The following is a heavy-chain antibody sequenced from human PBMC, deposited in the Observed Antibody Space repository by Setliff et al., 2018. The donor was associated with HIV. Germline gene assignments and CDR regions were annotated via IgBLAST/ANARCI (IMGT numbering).Heavy chain of an antibody. D-gene: IGHD3-9*01. CDR1: GDTFNKYA. V-gene: IGHV1-69*10. CDR2: IILFLDIT. J-gene: IGHJ6*02. CDR3: ARHGDFDTYYNSMDV. Sequence: SVKVSCKVSGDTFNKYAISWVRQAPGQGLEWMGGIILFLDITNYAPRFQDRLTIDADKFTRTVYMQLSSLRSEDTAVYYCARHGDFDTYYNSMDVWGQGTTVT.